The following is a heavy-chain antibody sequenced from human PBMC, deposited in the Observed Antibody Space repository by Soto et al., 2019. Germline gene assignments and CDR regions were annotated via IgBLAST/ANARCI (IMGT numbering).Heavy chain of an antibody. CDR3: ARRRIYNGYDS. CDR1: GFSLDTSGVG. CDR2: IYWDDDQ. Sequence: QITLKESGPTLVKPTQTLTLTCTFSGFSLDTSGVGVGWIRQAPGEALEWLGVIYWDDDQRYSRALRNRLTITKDTSKNQVVLTMTNMNPVDAGTYYCARRRIYNGYDSWGQGTLVTVSS. V-gene: IGHV2-5*02. D-gene: IGHD5-12*01. J-gene: IGHJ4*02.